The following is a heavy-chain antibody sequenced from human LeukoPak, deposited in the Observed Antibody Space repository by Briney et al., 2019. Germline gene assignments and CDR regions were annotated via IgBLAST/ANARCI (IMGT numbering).Heavy chain of an antibody. CDR1: GYSFKNYW. CDR3: AIYSDTYYFDH. CDR2: IYPGDSDT. J-gene: IGHJ4*02. D-gene: IGHD1-26*01. V-gene: IGHV5-51*01. Sequence: GESLKISCKGSGYSFKNYWIAWVRQMPGKGLEWMGIIYPGDSDTRYSPSFQGQVTISADKSISTAYLQWSSLKASDTAMYYCAIYSDTYYFDHWGQGTLVTVSS.